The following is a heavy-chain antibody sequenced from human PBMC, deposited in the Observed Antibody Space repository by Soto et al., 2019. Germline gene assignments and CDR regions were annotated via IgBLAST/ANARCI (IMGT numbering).Heavy chain of an antibody. CDR2: ISTSSTYI. CDR1: GFTFSGYS. V-gene: IGHV3-21*01. J-gene: IGHJ4*02. CDR3: ARVSGYGVYFDY. Sequence: EVQLVESGGALVKPGGSLRLSCAASGFTFSGYSINWVRQAPGKGLEWVSSISTSSTYIYYADSLTGRFTISRDNAKNSLFLQMNSLRAEDTGVYYCARVSGYGVYFDYWGQGTLVTVSS. D-gene: IGHD5-12*01.